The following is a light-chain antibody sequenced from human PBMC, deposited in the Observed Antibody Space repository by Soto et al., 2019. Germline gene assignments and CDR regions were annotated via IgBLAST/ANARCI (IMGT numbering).Light chain of an antibody. J-gene: IGLJ2*01. V-gene: IGLV1-40*01. CDR1: NSNIGSFYD. Sequence: QSVLTQPPSVSGAPGQRVTISCTGSNSNIGSFYDVHWYQQLPGTVPKLLIYGDNNRPSGVPDRFSGSKSGTAASLAITGLQDEDEDDDYCQSYDTSRNHVVFGGGTKLTVL. CDR3: QSYDTSRNHVV. CDR2: GDN.